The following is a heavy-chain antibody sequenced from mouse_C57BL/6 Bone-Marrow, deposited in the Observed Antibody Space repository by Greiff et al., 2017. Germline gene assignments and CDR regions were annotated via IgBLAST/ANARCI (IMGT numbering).Heavy chain of an antibody. CDR3: TSSYYDYVDY. CDR2: IDPETCGT. D-gene: IGHD2-4*01. V-gene: IGHV1-23*01. CDR1: GYTFTDYE. Sequence: QVQLQQPGAELVKPGASVKLSCKASGYTFTDYEMHCVKQTPVHGLEWIGAIDPETCGTAYNQKFKGKATLTAYKSSSTAYMELSSLTSEDSAVYYCTSSYYDYVDYWGQGTSVTVSS. J-gene: IGHJ4*01.